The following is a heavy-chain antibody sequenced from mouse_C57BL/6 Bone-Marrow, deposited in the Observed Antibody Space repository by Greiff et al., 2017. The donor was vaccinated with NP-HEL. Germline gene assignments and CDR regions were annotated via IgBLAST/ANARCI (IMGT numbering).Heavy chain of an antibody. V-gene: IGHV1-15*01. D-gene: IGHD1-1*01. CDR1: GYTFTDYE. CDR2: IDPETGGT. CDR3: TRGITTVVDFDY. J-gene: IGHJ2*01. Sequence: VKLQESGAELVRPGASVTLSCKASGYTFTDYEMHWVKQTPVHGLEWIGAIDPETGGTAYNQKFKGKAILTADKSSSTAYMELRSLTSEDSAVYYCTRGITTVVDFDYWGQGTTLTVSS.